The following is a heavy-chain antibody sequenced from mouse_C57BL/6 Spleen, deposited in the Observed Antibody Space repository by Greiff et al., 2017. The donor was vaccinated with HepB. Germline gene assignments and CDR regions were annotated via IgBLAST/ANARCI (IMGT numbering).Heavy chain of an antibody. CDR3: ARSHYSNYSWFAY. D-gene: IGHD2-5*01. CDR2: IYPGSGST. V-gene: IGHV1-55*01. J-gene: IGHJ3*01. Sequence: VQLQQPGAELVKPGASVKMSCKASGYTFTSYWITWVKQRPGQGLEWIGDIYPGSGSTNYNEKFKSKATLTVDTSSSTAYMQLSSLTSEDSAVYYCARSHYSNYSWFAYWGQGTLVTVSA. CDR1: GYTFTSYW.